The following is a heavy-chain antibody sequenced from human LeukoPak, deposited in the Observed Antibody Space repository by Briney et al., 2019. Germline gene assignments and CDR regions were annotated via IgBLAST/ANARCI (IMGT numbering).Heavy chain of an antibody. CDR3: AREHVAGTDYYYGMDV. CDR1: GFTFSSYS. CDR2: ISSSSSTI. J-gene: IGHJ6*02. V-gene: IGHV3-48*01. Sequence: GGSLRLSCAASGFTFSSYSMNWVRQAPGKGLEWVSYISSSSSTIYYADSVKGRFTISRDNAKNSLYLQMNSLRAEDTAVYYCAREHVAGTDYYYGMDVWGQGTTVTVSS. D-gene: IGHD6-19*01.